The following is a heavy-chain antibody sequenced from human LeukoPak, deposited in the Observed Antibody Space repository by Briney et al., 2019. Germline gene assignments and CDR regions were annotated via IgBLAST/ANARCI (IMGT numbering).Heavy chain of an antibody. CDR2: ISSSGSTI. J-gene: IGHJ3*02. D-gene: IGHD1-20*01. CDR1: GFTFSDYY. Sequence: GGSLRLSCAASGFTFSDYYMSWIRQAPGKGLEWVSYISSSGSTIYYADSVKGRFTTSRDNAKNSLYLQMNSLRAEDTAVYYCARDITGTTIDAFDIWGQGTMVTVSS. CDR3: ARDITGTTIDAFDI. V-gene: IGHV3-11*04.